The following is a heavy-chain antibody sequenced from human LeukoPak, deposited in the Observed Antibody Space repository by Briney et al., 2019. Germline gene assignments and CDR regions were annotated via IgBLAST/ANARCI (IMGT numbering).Heavy chain of an antibody. J-gene: IGHJ4*02. Sequence: ASVKVSCKASGYTFTSYYMHWVRQAPGQGLEWMGIINPSGGSTSYAQKFQGRVTMTRGTSTSTVYMELSSLRSEDTAVYYCARGEVGATRWGYLDYWGQGTLVTVSS. CDR3: ARGEVGATRWGYLDY. CDR1: GYTFTSYY. CDR2: INPSGGST. D-gene: IGHD1-26*01. V-gene: IGHV1-46*01.